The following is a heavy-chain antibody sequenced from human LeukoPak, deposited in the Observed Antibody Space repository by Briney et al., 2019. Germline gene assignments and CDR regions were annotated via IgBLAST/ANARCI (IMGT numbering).Heavy chain of an antibody. J-gene: IGHJ3*02. Sequence: PSETLSLTCTVSGGSISSSSYYWGWIRQPPGKGLEWIGSICYSGSTYYNPSLKSRVTISVDTSKNQFSLKLSSVTAADTAVYYCARVDGGVWAFDIWGQGTMVTVSS. V-gene: IGHV4-39*07. CDR3: ARVDGGVWAFDI. D-gene: IGHD3-16*01. CDR1: GGSISSSSYY. CDR2: ICYSGST.